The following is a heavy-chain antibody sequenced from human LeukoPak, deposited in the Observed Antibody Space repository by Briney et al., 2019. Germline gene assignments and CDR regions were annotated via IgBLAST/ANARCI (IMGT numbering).Heavy chain of an antibody. CDR1: GFIFSNYA. Sequence: PGGTLRLSCAASGFIFSNYAMIWVRQAPGKGLEWVSSISTSSSYIYYADSVKGRVTISRDNAKNSLYLQMNSLRAEDTAVYYCARYYDFWSSYSSYYYMDVWGKGTTVTVSS. CDR3: ARYYDFWSSYSSYYYMDV. V-gene: IGHV3-21*01. J-gene: IGHJ6*03. D-gene: IGHD3-3*01. CDR2: ISTSSSYI.